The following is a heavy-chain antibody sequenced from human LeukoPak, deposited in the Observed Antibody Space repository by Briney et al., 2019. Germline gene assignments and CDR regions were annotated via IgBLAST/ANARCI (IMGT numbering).Heavy chain of an antibody. CDR2: ITSSSTNI. D-gene: IGHD1-26*01. J-gene: IGHJ4*02. Sequence: LTGGSLRLSCAASGFTFSTYNMNWVRQAPGKGLEWVSHITSSSTNIYYADSVKGRFTISRDNAKNALSLQMNSLRDEDTAVYYCATSGNYYLKYRGQGTLVTVSS. V-gene: IGHV3-48*02. CDR3: ATSGNYYLKY. CDR1: GFTFSTYN.